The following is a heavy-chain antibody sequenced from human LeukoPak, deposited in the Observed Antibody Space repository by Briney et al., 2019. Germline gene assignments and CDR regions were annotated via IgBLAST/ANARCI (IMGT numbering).Heavy chain of an antibody. CDR2: IKQDGSEK. D-gene: IGHD3-16*01. J-gene: IGHJ6*03. V-gene: IGHV3-7*01. Sequence: SGGSLRLSCAASGFTFSSYWMSWVRQAPWKGLEWVANIKQDGSEKYYVDSVKGRFTISRDNAKNSLYLQMNSLRAEDTAVYYCARGQSKFTFFYYYMDVWGKGTTVTVSS. CDR1: GFTFSSYW. CDR3: ARGQSKFTFFYYYMDV.